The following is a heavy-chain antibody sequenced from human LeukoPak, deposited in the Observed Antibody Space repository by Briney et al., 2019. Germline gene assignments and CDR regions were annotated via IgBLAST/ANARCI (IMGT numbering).Heavy chain of an antibody. J-gene: IGHJ3*02. D-gene: IGHD3-9*01. CDR3: ARVDILTSSAFDI. Sequence: ASVKVSCKASGYTFTGYYMHWVRQAPGQGLEWMGWINPNSGGTNYAQKFQGWVTMTRNTSISTAYMELSRLRSDDTAVYYCARVDILTSSAFDIWGQGTMVTVSS. CDR2: INPNSGGT. V-gene: IGHV1-2*04. CDR1: GYTFTGYY.